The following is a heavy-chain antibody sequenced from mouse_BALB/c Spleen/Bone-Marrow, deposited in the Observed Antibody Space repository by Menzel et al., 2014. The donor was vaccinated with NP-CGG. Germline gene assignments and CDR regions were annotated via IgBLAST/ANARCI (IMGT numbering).Heavy chain of an antibody. CDR2: INPDSGTI. J-gene: IGHJ1*01. CDR1: GFDFSGYW. CDR3: AREWDWYFDV. Sequence: EVHLVESGGGLVQPGGSLKLSCAASGFDFSGYWMSWVRQAPGKGLEWIGEINPDSGTINYTPSLKDKFIISRDNAKNTLYLQMSKVRSEDTALYYCAREWDWYFDVWGAGTTVTVSS. D-gene: IGHD1-3*01. V-gene: IGHV4-1*02.